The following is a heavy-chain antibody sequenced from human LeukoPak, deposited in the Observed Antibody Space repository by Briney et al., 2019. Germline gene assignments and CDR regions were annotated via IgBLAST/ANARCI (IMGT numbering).Heavy chain of an antibody. J-gene: IGHJ4*02. V-gene: IGHV4-34*01. Sequence: SETLSLTCAVYGGSLRGYYWSWFRQSPGKGLEWIGEINHSGDTSYNPSLKSRVSTSVDTSTSQSFLNLSSVTAADTAVYYCARNLDNWGQGTLVTVSS. CDR1: GGSLRGYY. CDR3: ARNLDN. CDR2: INHSGDT.